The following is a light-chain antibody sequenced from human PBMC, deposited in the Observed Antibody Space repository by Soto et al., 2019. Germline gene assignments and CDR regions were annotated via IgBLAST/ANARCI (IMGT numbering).Light chain of an antibody. CDR3: QQDGSSPYT. Sequence: EIVLTQSPGTLSLSPGETGTLSCRASQSVSSSYLAWYQQKPGQAPRLLIYGASSRATGIPDRFSGSGSGTDVTLTISRLEPEDFAVYYCQQDGSSPYTFGQGTKLEIK. CDR1: QSVSSSY. CDR2: GAS. V-gene: IGKV3-20*01. J-gene: IGKJ2*01.